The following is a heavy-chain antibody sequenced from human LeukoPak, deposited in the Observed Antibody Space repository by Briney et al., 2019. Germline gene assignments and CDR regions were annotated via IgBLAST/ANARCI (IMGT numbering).Heavy chain of an antibody. CDR1: GLTVSSNY. CDR2: IYSGGTT. V-gene: IGHV3-66*01. CDR3: ASKVTTGY. D-gene: IGHD4-17*01. Sequence: GGSLRLSCVVSGLTVSSNYMSWVRQAPGKGLEWVSVIYSGGTTNYADSVKARFIVYRDNSKNTLYLQMNSLRAEDTAVYYCASKVTTGYWGQGTLVTVSS. J-gene: IGHJ4*02.